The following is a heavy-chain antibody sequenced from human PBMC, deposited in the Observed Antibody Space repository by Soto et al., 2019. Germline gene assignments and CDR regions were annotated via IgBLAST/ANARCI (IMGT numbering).Heavy chain of an antibody. CDR3: GRAGFRSDNDYPSTWIDY. J-gene: IGHJ4*02. CDR2: TTNKAKSYTT. V-gene: IGHV3-72*01. CDR1: GSIFSDHY. Sequence: PGGSLRLSCVGSGSIFSDHYLDWVRQAPGKGLEWVGRTTNKAKSYTTDYAASVKGRFIISRDDSENSLYLQMNSLKTEDTAVYYCGRAGFRSDNDYPSTWIDYWGQGTLVTVSS. D-gene: IGHD4-17*01.